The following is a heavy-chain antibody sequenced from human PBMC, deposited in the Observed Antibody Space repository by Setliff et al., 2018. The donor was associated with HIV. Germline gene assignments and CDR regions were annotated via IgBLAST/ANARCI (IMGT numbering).Heavy chain of an antibody. CDR2: MNPNSGNT. J-gene: IGHJ6*03. V-gene: IGHV1-8*02. CDR3: ARGQQQLSYMDV. Sequence: ASVKVSCKASGYTFTSYDINWVRQAAGQGLEWMGWMNPNSGNTVYAQRFKGRVTMTRNTSLSTAYMELSSLRSEDTAVYYCARGQQQLSYMDVWGKGTTVTAP. D-gene: IGHD6-13*01. CDR1: GYTFTSYD.